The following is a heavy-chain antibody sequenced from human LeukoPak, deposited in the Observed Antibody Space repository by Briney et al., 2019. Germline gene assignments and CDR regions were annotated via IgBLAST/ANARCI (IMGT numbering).Heavy chain of an antibody. D-gene: IGHD2-21*01. CDR2: IKTDGSES. J-gene: IGHJ4*02. V-gene: IGHV3-74*01. CDR1: GFIFSNFW. Sequence: GGSLRLSCEASGFIFSNFWMHWVRQAPGKGLVWVSRIKTDGSESSYADSAKGRFTISRDNAKNTLYLQMGSLRDDDTAVYFCARDWGPYGGSPGGDWGLGTLVTVSS. CDR3: ARDWGPYGGSPGGD.